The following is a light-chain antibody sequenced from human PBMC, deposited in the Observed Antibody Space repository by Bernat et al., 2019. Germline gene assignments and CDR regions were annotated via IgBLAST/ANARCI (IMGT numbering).Light chain of an antibody. J-gene: IGLJ1*01. CDR2: EDT. CDR3: SSFAGTRDP. CDR1: SSDVGTYNF. Sequence: QSALTQPASVSGSPVQSITISCAGTSSDVGTYNFVSLLQQHPGKAPKLIIYEDTKRPSGVSDRFSGSNSGNTASLTISGLQAEDEADYYCSSFAGTRDPFGTGTKVTVL. V-gene: IGLV2-23*01.